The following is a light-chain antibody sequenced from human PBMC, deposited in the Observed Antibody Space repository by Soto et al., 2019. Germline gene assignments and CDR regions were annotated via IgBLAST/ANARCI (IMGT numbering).Light chain of an antibody. CDR3: QQYNDWPRT. V-gene: IGKV3-15*01. J-gene: IGKJ1*01. CDR1: QSISTN. CDR2: GAS. Sequence: EIVMTQSPATLSVSPGERVTLSCRASQSISTNLAWYQQKPGQAPRLLIYGASTRATGIPARFSGXXXXTXFTVTISSLQSEDFAVYYCQQYNDWPRTFGHGTKVEI.